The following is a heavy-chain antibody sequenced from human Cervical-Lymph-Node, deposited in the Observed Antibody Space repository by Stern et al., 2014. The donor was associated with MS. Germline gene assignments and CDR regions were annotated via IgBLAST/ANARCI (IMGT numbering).Heavy chain of an antibody. V-gene: IGHV2-70*01. CDR3: ARMTGRGDYYYYSGLDV. D-gene: IGHD3-10*01. J-gene: IGHJ6*02. Sequence: QVTLGESGPALVKPTQTLTLTCTFSGFSLTTSAMSVSWIRQPPGKALEWLGPIDWDGDKYYSTSLRTRLTISKDTSSNQVVLILTDMDPVDTATYYCARMTGRGDYYYYSGLDVWGQGTTVTVSS. CDR2: IDWDGDK. CDR1: GFSLTTSAMS.